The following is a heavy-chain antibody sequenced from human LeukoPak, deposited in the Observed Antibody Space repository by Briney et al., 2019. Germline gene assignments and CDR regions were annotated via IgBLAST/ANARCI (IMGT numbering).Heavy chain of an antibody. J-gene: IGHJ4*02. CDR3: AKTYYYDSSGYWFDY. V-gene: IGHV3-20*04. CDR1: GFTFDDYG. Sequence: GSLRLSCAASGFTFDDYGMNWVRQAPGKGLEWVSGINWNGGSTGYADSVKGRFTIPRDNAKNSLYLQMNSLRAEDTALYYCAKTYYYDSSGYWFDYWGQGTLVTVSS. D-gene: IGHD3-22*01. CDR2: INWNGGST.